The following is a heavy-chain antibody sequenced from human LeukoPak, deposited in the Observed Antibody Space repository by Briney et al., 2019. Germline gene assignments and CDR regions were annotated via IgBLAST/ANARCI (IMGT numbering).Heavy chain of an antibody. Sequence: GGSLRLSCAASGFTFSSYWMHWVRQAPGKGLVWVSRINSDGSSTSYADSVKGRFTISRDNAKNTLYLQMNRLRAEDTAVYYCARPNYYYYGMDVWGQGTTVTVSS. J-gene: IGHJ6*02. CDR1: GFTFSSYW. CDR2: INSDGSST. V-gene: IGHV3-74*01. CDR3: ARPNYYYYGMDV.